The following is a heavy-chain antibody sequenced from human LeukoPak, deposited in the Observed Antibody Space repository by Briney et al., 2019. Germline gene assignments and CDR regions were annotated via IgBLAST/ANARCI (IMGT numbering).Heavy chain of an antibody. V-gene: IGHV3-48*03. J-gene: IGHJ4*02. Sequence: PGGSLRLSCAASGFTVSSYEMNWVRQAPGKGLEWVSYISIRGSTIYYTDSVKGRFTISRDNAKNSLYLQMNSLRAEDTAVYYCARDVGSYEYWGQGTLVTVSS. D-gene: IGHD1-26*01. CDR2: ISIRGSTI. CDR3: ARDVGSYEY. CDR1: GFTVSSYE.